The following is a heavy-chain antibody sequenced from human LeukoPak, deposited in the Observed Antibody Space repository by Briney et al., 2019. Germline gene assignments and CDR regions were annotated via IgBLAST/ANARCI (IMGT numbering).Heavy chain of an antibody. Sequence: SETLSLTCTVSGGSISSYYWNWIRQPPGEGLEWIGYIYYTGSTNYNPSLKSRVTISVDTSKSQFSLKLTSVTAADTAIYYCARVGSSGYNFDSWGQGTLVTVSS. CDR3: ARVGSSGYNFDS. CDR1: GGSISSYY. D-gene: IGHD3-22*01. V-gene: IGHV4-59*01. J-gene: IGHJ4*02. CDR2: IYYTGST.